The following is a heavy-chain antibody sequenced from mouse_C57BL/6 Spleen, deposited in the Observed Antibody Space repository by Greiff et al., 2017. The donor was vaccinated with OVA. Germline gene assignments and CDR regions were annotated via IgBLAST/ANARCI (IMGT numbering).Heavy chain of an antibody. Sequence: QVQLQQPGAELVKPGASVKLSCKASGYTFTSYWMQWVKQRPGQGLEWIGEIDPSDSYTNYNQKFKGKATLTVDTSSSTAYMQLSSLTSEDSAVYYCARGGYRAYYFDYWGQGTTLTVSS. CDR1: GYTFTSYW. J-gene: IGHJ2*01. CDR2: IDPSDSYT. V-gene: IGHV1-50*01. CDR3: ARGGYRAYYFDY. D-gene: IGHD1-3*01.